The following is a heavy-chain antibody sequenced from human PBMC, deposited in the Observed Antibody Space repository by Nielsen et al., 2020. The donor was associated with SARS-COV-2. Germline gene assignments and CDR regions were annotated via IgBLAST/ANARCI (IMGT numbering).Heavy chain of an antibody. CDR1: GLTFSNAW. V-gene: IGHV3-15*01. J-gene: IGHJ5*02. D-gene: IGHD6-13*01. CDR3: VTGPYSSAWYWAS. CDR2: IKSRTDGGTT. Sequence: GESLKISRAASGLTFSNAWMNWVRQAPGKGLEWVGRIKSRTDGGTTDYAAPVKGRFTVSRDDSQNTLYLQMNSLKAEDTAVYYCVTGPYSSAWYWASWGQGTLVTVSS.